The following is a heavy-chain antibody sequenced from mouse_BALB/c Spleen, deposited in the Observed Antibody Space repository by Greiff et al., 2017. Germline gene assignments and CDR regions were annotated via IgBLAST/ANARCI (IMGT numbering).Heavy chain of an antibody. J-gene: IGHJ4*01. CDR2: ISNGGGST. CDR3: ARQLRLGAMDY. D-gene: IGHD1-2*01. V-gene: IGHV5-12-2*01. CDR1: GFTFSSYT. Sequence: DVHLVESGGGLVQPGGSLKLSCAASGFTFSSYTMSWVRQTPEKRLEWVAYISNGGGSTYYPDTVKGRFTISRDNAKNTLYLQMSSLKSEDTAMYYCARQLRLGAMDYWGQGTSVTVSS.